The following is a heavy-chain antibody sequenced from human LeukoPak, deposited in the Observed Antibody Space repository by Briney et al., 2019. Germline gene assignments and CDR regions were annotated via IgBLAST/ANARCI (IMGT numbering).Heavy chain of an antibody. J-gene: IGHJ4*02. CDR3: ARAGPFYSGNYLGF. V-gene: IGHV1-2*02. D-gene: IGHD1-26*01. Sequence: ASVKVSCKASGYTFTGDYMNWVRQAPGQGLEWMGWINPNSGDTNSAQKFQGRVTMTRDTSISTAYMELSRLTSDDTAVYYCARAGPFYSGNYLGFWGQGTLVTVSS. CDR1: GYTFTGDY. CDR2: INPNSGDT.